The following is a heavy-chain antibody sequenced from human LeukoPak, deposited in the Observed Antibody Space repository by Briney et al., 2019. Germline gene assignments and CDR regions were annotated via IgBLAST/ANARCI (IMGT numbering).Heavy chain of an antibody. CDR1: GFTFSSYA. J-gene: IGHJ4*02. CDR2: ISYDGSNK. V-gene: IGHV3-30-3*01. D-gene: IGHD5-12*01. Sequence: PGRSLRLSCAASGFTFSSYAMHWVRQAPGKGLEWVAVISYDGSNKYYADSVKGRFTIPRDNSKNTLYLQMNSLRAEDTAVYYCARGALNIVATAALYFDYWGQGTLVTVSS. CDR3: ARGALNIVATAALYFDY.